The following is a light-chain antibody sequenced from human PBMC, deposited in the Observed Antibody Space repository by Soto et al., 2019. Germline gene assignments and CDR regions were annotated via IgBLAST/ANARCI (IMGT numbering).Light chain of an antibody. J-gene: IGKJ4*01. CDR2: DAS. Sequence: EIVLIQAAATQSLSPGERATLSCRASQSVSSYLAWYQQKPGQAPRLLIYDASNRATGIPARFSGSGSGTDFTLTISSLEPEDFAVYYCQQRSNWPPFTFGGGTKVDIK. CDR3: QQRSNWPPFT. V-gene: IGKV3-11*01. CDR1: QSVSSY.